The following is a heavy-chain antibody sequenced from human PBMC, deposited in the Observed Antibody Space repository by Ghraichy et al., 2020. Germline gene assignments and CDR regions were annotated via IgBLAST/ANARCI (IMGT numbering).Heavy chain of an antibody. V-gene: IGHV3-49*03. CDR1: GFTFGDYA. J-gene: IGHJ4*02. CDR3: TRGPWELLPPRPDY. Sequence: GGSLRLSCTASGFTFGDYAMSWFRQAPGKGLEWVGFIRSKAYGGTTEYAASVKGRFTISRDDSKSIAYLQMNSLKTEDTAVYYCTRGPWELLPPRPDYWGQGTLVTVSS. CDR2: IRSKAYGGTT. D-gene: IGHD1-26*01.